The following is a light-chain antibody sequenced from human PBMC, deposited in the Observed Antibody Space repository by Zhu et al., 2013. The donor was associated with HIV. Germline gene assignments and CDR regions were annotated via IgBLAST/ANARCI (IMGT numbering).Light chain of an antibody. J-gene: IGKJ4*01. CDR1: QSVHSNF. Sequence: EIVLTQSPGTLSLSPGERATLSCRASQSVHSNFLAWYQQKPGQAPRLLIYGASSRASGIPDRFSGSGSGTDFTLTISRLEPEDFAVYYCHQYGSPSLTFGGGTKVEIK. CDR3: HQYGSPSLT. CDR2: GAS. V-gene: IGKV3-20*01.